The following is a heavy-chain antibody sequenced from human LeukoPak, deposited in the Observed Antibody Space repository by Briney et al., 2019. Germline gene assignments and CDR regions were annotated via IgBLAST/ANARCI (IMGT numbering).Heavy chain of an antibody. V-gene: IGHV3-33*03. D-gene: IGHD6-6*01. CDR3: ARGPNSNWSGLDF. J-gene: IGHJ4*02. CDR1: GFTFRSHG. Sequence: GGSLRLSCAASGFTFRSHGMHWVRQAPGKGLEWVAVIWYDGSNEYYGDPVKGRFTISRDNSKNTLYLQVNNLRAEDTAVYYCARGPNSNWSGLDFWGQGTLLTVSS. CDR2: IWYDGSNE.